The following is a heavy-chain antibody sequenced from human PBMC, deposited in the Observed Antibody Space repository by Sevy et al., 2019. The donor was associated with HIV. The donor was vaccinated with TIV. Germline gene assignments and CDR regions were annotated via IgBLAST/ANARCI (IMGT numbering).Heavy chain of an antibody. CDR3: AKELPGYQYDSCGNLDA. D-gene: IGHD5-18*01. Sequence: GGSLRLSCAASGFTFSTYAMSWVRQAPGKGLEWVSGISGSGISIYYAGSVKGRFTISRDNSKNTLILQMNSLRAEDTAIYYCAKELPGYQYDSCGNLDAWGQGRLVTVSS. CDR2: ISGSGISI. J-gene: IGHJ5*02. V-gene: IGHV3-23*01. CDR1: GFTFSTYA.